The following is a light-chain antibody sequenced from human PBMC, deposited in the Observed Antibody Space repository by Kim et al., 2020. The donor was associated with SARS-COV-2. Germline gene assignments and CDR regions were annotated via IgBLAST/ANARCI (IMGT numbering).Light chain of an antibody. CDR1: QSVGSD. J-gene: IGKJ2*01. V-gene: IGKV3-15*01. Sequence: VFPGEIATLSRRAAQSVGSDVALSQQTPGQAPRLLIYAASTRATGIPSRFSGSVSGSEFTLTISSLQSEDSAVYYCQQYKNWPPYTFGQGTKLEI. CDR2: AAS. CDR3: QQYKNWPPYT.